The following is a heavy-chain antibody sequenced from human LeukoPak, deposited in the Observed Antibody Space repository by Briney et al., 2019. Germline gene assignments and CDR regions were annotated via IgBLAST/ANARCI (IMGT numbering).Heavy chain of an antibody. J-gene: IGHJ4*02. CDR1: GFAFNNYY. V-gene: IGHV3-21*01. CDR2: ITSSSTSM. CDR3: ARTYYDILTGYNPYFDY. Sequence: GGSLRLSCAASGFAFNNYYMNWVRQAPGKGLEWVSSITSSSTSMYYADSVKGRFTISRDNAKNSLYLQMISLRAEDTAVYYCARTYYDILTGYNPYFDYWGQGTLVTVSS. D-gene: IGHD3-9*01.